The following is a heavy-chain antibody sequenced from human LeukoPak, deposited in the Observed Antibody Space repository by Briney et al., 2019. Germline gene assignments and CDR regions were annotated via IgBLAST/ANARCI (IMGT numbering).Heavy chain of an antibody. V-gene: IGHV4-34*01. J-gene: IGHJ4*02. CDR2: INHSGST. D-gene: IGHD5-24*01. CDR1: GGSFSGYY. CDR3: ASARWLRDY. Sequence: PSETLSLTCAVYGGSFSGYYWSWIRQPPGKGLEWIGEINHSGSTNYNPSLKSRVTISVDTSKNQSSLKLSSVTAADTAVYYCASARWLRDYWGQGTLVTVSS.